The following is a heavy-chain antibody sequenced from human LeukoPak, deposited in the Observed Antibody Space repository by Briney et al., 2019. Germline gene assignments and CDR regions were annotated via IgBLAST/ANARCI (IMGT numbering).Heavy chain of an antibody. D-gene: IGHD5-18*01. CDR1: GGTFSSYA. J-gene: IGHJ2*01. Sequence: SVKVSCKASGGTFSSYAISWVRQAPGQGLEWMGGTIPIFGTANYAQKFQGRVTITADESTSTAYMELSSLRSEDTAVYYCAREDQYVSYSYGTGNQHWYFDLWGRGTLVTVSS. V-gene: IGHV1-69*13. CDR3: AREDQYVSYSYGTGNQHWYFDL. CDR2: TIPIFGTA.